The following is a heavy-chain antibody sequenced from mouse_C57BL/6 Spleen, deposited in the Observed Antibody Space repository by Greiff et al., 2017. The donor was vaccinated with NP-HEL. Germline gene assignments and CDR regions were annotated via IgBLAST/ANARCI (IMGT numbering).Heavy chain of an antibody. CDR2: IDPSDSET. J-gene: IGHJ2*01. Sequence: QVQLQQPGAELVRPGSSVKLSCKASGYTFTSYWMHWVKQRPIQGLEWIGNIDPSDSETHYNQKFKDKATLTVDKSSSTAYMQLSSLTSEDSAVYYCARTGALLRHYFDYWGQGTTLTVSS. CDR3: ARTGALLRHYFDY. V-gene: IGHV1-52*01. CDR1: GYTFTSYW. D-gene: IGHD1-2*01.